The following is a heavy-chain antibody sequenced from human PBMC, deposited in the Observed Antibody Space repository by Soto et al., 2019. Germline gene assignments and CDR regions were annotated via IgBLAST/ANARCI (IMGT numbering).Heavy chain of an antibody. CDR3: ARCITMVRGVIIPPDGMDV. CDR2: IYYSGST. J-gene: IGHJ6*02. CDR1: GGSISSGDYY. Sequence: SETLSLTCTVSGGSISSGDYYWSWIRQPPGKGLEWIGYIYYSGSTYYNPPLKSRVTISVDTSKNQFPLKLSSVTAADTAVYYCARCITMVRGVIIPPDGMDVWGQGTTVTVSS. V-gene: IGHV4-30-4*01. D-gene: IGHD3-10*01.